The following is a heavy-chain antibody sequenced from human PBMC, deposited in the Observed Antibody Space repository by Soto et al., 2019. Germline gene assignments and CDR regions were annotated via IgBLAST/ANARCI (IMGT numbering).Heavy chain of an antibody. V-gene: IGHV3-30-3*01. Sequence: GGSLRLSCAAYGFTFSSYAMHWVRQAPGKGLEWVAVISYDGSNKYYADSVKGRFTISRDNSKNTLYLQMNSLRAEDTAVYYCARDHPDTGFDYWGQGTLVTVSS. CDR2: ISYDGSNK. CDR1: GFTFSSYA. J-gene: IGHJ4*02. D-gene: IGHD5-18*01. CDR3: ARDHPDTGFDY.